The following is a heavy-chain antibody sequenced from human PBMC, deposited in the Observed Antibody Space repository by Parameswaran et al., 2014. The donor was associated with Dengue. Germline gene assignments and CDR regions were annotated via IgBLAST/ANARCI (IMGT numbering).Heavy chain of an antibody. CDR2: IYSGGNT. D-gene: IGHD5-12*01. Sequence: VRQMPGKGLEWVSVIYSGGNTYYADSVKGRFTISRDNSKNTLYLQMNSLRAEDTAVYYCARDQNGYAYDAFDIWGQGTMVTVSS. J-gene: IGHJ3*02. CDR3: ARDQNGYAYDAFDI. V-gene: IGHV3-53*01.